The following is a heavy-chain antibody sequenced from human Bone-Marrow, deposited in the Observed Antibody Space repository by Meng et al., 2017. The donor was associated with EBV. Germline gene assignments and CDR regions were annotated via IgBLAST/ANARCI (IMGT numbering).Heavy chain of an antibody. CDR2: ISSSSSYI. Sequence: EVQLVESGGGLVKPGGSLRLSGAASGFTFSSYSMNWVRQAPGKGLEWVSSISSSSSYIYYADSVKGRFTISRDNAKNSLYLQMNSLRAEDTAVYYCARDVAVAGTGSDFDSWGQGNLFT. V-gene: IGHV3-21*01. CDR1: GFTFSSYS. D-gene: IGHD6-19*01. CDR3: ARDVAVAGTGSDFDS. J-gene: IGHJ4*02.